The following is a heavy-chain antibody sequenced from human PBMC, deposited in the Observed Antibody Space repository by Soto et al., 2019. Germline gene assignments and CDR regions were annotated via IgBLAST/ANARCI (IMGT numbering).Heavy chain of an antibody. CDR1: GGSIRSYY. V-gene: IGHV4-59*01. J-gene: IGHJ4*02. D-gene: IGHD5-18*01. Sequence: KPSETLSLTCTVSGGSIRSYYLTWIRQPPGKGLEWLGYIFYSGSTFYNPSLKSRVTISIHTSKSQFSLQLTSVTAADTAVYYCARGAADTAMVDSWGQGTLVTVSS. CDR2: IFYSGST. CDR3: ARGAADTAMVDS.